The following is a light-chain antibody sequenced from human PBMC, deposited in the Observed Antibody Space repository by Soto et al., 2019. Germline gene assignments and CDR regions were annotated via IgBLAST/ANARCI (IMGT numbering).Light chain of an antibody. CDR2: GAS. V-gene: IGKV3-15*01. CDR3: HQYNNWPPMYT. Sequence: EIVMTQSPATLSVSPGERATLSCRASQSVSSNLAWYQQKPGQAPRLLIYGASTRATGIPARFSGSGSGTQFTLTISSLHSEDFAVYYCHQYNNWPPMYTFGQGTKLEIK. CDR1: QSVSSN. J-gene: IGKJ2*01.